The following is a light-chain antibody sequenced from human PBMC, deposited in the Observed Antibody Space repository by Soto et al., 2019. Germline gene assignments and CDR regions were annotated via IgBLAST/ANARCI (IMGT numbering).Light chain of an antibody. CDR3: QQHLSFPLT. V-gene: IGKV1-5*03. Sequence: DIQMTQSPSTLSASVEDTVTITCRASQSICNWLAWYQQKPGKAPKVVIYKASTLESGVPSRFSGSGSGTEFTLTISALQPDDFPTYYCQQHLSFPLTFGGGTKVEIK. CDR1: QSICNW. CDR2: KAS. J-gene: IGKJ4*01.